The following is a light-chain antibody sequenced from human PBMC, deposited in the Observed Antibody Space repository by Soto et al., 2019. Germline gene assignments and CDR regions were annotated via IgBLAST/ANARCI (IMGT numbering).Light chain of an antibody. CDR3: SSYTSSSTFAV. CDR1: SSDVGGYNY. CDR2: DVS. Sequence: QYALTQPASVSGSPGQSNTISCTGTSSDVGGYNYVSWYQQQPGKAPKLMIYDVSNRPSGVSNRFSGSKSGNTASLTISGLQAEDEADYYCSSYTSSSTFAVFGGGTQLTVL. J-gene: IGLJ7*01. V-gene: IGLV2-14*01.